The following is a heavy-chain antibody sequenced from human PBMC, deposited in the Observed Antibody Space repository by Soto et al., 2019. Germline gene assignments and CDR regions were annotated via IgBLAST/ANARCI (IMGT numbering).Heavy chain of an antibody. CDR2: ISWSSVNI. Sequence: EQLVESGGGLVQPGRSMRLSCTASGFNFGDYAMHWVRQAPGKGLEWVSGISWSSVNIGYAGSVKGRFTISRDNSENSLFLQIDSPRTDDTALYFCAKDASGDFDRGYFDLWGRGTLVTVSS. D-gene: IGHD1-26*01. CDR3: AKDASGDFDRGYFDL. CDR1: GFNFGDYA. V-gene: IGHV3-9*01. J-gene: IGHJ2*01.